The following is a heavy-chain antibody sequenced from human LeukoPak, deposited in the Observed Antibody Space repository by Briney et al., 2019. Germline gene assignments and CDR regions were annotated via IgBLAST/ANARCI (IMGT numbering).Heavy chain of an antibody. CDR2: ISGSGDNT. Sequence: PGGSLRLSCAASGLTLSSYAMSWVRQAPGKGLEWVSVISGSGDNTYYADSVKGRFTISRDNSKNTLYLQMNSLGAEDTAVYYCAKDSSASCYSPLDYWGQGTLVTVSS. J-gene: IGHJ4*02. CDR1: GLTLSSYA. V-gene: IGHV3-23*01. D-gene: IGHD2-15*01. CDR3: AKDSSASCYSPLDY.